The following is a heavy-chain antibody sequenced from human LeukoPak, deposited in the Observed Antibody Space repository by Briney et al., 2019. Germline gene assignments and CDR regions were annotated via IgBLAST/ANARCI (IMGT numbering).Heavy chain of an antibody. J-gene: IGHJ5*02. CDR1: GGSFSDYY. D-gene: IGHD4-17*01. Sequence: SETLSLTCAVYGGSFSDYYWSWTRQPPGKGLEWIGQINHSGSTNYNPSLKSRVTISVDTSKKQFSLKLISVPAADSAVYYCARWTVTTRGGNWFDPWGQGTLVTVSS. CDR3: ARWTVTTRGGNWFDP. CDR2: INHSGST. V-gene: IGHV4-34*01.